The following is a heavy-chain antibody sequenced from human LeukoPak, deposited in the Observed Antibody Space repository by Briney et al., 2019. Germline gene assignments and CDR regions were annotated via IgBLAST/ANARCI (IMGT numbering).Heavy chain of an antibody. J-gene: IGHJ4*02. CDR2: IIGSGGST. CDR1: GFTFTNFA. CDR3: AKGEYDFWSGYYFDY. V-gene: IGHV3-23*01. Sequence: GRSLRLSCAAYGFTFTNFAMHWVRQAPGKGLEWVSAIIGSGGSTYYADSVKGRFTISRDNSKNTLYLQMNSLRAEDTAVYYCAKGEYDFWSGYYFDYWGQGTLVTVSS. D-gene: IGHD3-3*01.